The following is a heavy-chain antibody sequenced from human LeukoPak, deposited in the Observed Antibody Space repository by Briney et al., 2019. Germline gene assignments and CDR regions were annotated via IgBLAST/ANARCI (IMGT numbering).Heavy chain of an antibody. Sequence: SETLSLTCTVSGGSISSYYWSWIRQPPGKGLEWIGYIYYSGSTNCNPSLKSRVTISVDTSKNQFSLKLSSVTAADTAVYYCARGGSVAFDIWGQGTMVTVSS. CDR3: ARGGSVAFDI. CDR2: IYYSGST. V-gene: IGHV4-59*01. J-gene: IGHJ3*02. CDR1: GGSISSYY.